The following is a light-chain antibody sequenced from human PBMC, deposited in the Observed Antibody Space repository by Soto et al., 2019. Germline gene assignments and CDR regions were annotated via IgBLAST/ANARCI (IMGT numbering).Light chain of an antibody. CDR1: SSNIGNNY. Sequence: QSVLTQPPSVSAAPGQKVTIPCSGSSSNIGNNYVSWYQQLPGTAPKLLIYDNNKRPSGIPDRFYGSKSGTSATLGITGLQTGDEADYYCGTWDSSLSAYVFGTGTKLTVL. CDR2: DNN. J-gene: IGLJ1*01. CDR3: GTWDSSLSAYV. V-gene: IGLV1-51*01.